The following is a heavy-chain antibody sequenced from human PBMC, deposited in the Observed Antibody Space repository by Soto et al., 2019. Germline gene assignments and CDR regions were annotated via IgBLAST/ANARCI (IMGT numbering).Heavy chain of an antibody. J-gene: IGHJ4*02. CDR2: IYYSGST. V-gene: IGHV4-39*01. CDR3: ARLEGLATISYYFDY. CDR1: GGSVSSSNYY. Sequence: SETLSLTCTVSGGSVSSSNYYWGWIRQSPGKGLEWIGSIYYSGSTYYNPSLESRVTISVDKSKNQFSLKVISVTAADTAVYYCARLEGLATISYYFDYWGQGTLVTVSS. D-gene: IGHD3-9*01.